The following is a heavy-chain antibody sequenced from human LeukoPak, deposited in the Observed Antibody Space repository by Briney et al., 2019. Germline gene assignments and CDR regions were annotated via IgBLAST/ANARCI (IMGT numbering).Heavy chain of an antibody. CDR1: GGSISSYY. D-gene: IGHD2-15*01. CDR3: ALEVVAATAFNWFDP. V-gene: IGHV4-4*07. CDR2: IYTSGST. Sequence: SETLSLTCTVSGGSISSYYWSWIRQPAGKGLEWIGRIYTSGSTNYNPSLKSRVTMSVDTSKNQFSLKLSSVTAADTAVYHCALEVVAATAFNWFDPWGQGTLVTVSS. J-gene: IGHJ5*02.